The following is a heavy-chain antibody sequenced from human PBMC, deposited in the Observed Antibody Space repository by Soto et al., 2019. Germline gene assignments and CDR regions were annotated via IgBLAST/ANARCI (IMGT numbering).Heavy chain of an antibody. CDR1: GFTFSSYA. D-gene: IGHD3-10*01. CDR2: ISYDGSNK. Sequence: LRLSCAASGFTFSSYAMHWVRQAPGKGLEWVAVISYDGSNKYYADSVKGRFTISRDNSKNTLYLQMNSLRAEDTAVYYCARDQMARGFFWFDPWGQGTLVTVSS. J-gene: IGHJ5*02. CDR3: ARDQMARGFFWFDP. V-gene: IGHV3-30-3*01.